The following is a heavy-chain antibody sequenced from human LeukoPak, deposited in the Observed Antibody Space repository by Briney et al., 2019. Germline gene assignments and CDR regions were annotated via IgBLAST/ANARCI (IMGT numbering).Heavy chain of an antibody. Sequence: ASVKVPCKASGYTFTTYDINWVRQATGQGLEWMGWMNPNSGNTGYAQKFQGRVTMTRNTSTTTAYMELSSLRSEDTAVYYCARGRGSGHKENWFDPWGQGTLVTVSS. CDR2: MNPNSGNT. CDR3: ARGRGSGHKENWFDP. V-gene: IGHV1-8*01. D-gene: IGHD6-19*01. J-gene: IGHJ5*02. CDR1: GYTFTTYD.